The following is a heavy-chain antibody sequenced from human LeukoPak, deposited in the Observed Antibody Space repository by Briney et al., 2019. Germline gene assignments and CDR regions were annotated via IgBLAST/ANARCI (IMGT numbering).Heavy chain of an antibody. D-gene: IGHD3-10*01. CDR2: ISSSGSTI. V-gene: IGHV3-48*03. CDR1: GFNFSTYE. Sequence: GGSLRLSCAASGFNFSTYEMNWVRQAPGQVLEWVSYISSSGSTIYYADSVKGRFTISRDNAKNSLYVQMNSLRAEDTAVYYCARARGPVYYYGMDVWGQGTTVAVSS. J-gene: IGHJ6*02. CDR3: ARARGPVYYYGMDV.